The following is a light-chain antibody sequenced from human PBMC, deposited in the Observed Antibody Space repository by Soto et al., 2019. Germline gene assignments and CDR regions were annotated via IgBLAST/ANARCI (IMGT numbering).Light chain of an antibody. CDR1: QDIVTY. CDR3: QHYTLSSGP. J-gene: IGKJ4*02. CDR2: DAS. Sequence: IPMTQSPSTVSASVGDSVTISCRASQDIVTYLAWYQQKPGRAPKLLILDASTLQSGVSPRFRGSGSGSEFSLTISNLQPDDAGVYFCQHYTLSSGPFGGGTRVET. V-gene: IGKV1-5*01.